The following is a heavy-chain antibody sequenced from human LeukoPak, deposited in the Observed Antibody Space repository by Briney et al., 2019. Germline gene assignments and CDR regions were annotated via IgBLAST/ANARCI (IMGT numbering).Heavy chain of an antibody. J-gene: IGHJ4*02. Sequence: ASVKVSCKASGYTFSDFGISWVRQAPGQGLEWMGWISTYNGSTNYAQKLQGRVAINTDTSTSTAYMELRSLRSDDTAVYYCARDCDRSGYYCYWGQGTLVTVSS. D-gene: IGHD3-22*01. CDR2: ISTYNGST. V-gene: IGHV1-18*01. CDR3: ARDCDRSGYYCY. CDR1: GYTFSDFG.